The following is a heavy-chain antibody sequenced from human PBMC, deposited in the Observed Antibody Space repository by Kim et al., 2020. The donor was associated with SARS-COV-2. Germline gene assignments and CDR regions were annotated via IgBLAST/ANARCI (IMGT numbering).Heavy chain of an antibody. J-gene: IGHJ4*02. V-gene: IGHV3-11*01. D-gene: IGHD3-9*01. CDR3: ARDLLHLDPYYFDY. Sequence: AESVKGRFTISRDNAKSALYLQMNSLRAEDTAVYYCARDLLHLDPYYFDYWGQGTLVTVSS.